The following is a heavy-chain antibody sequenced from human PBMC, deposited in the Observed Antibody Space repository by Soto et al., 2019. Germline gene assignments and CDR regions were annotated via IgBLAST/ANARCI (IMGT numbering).Heavy chain of an antibody. D-gene: IGHD2-15*01. V-gene: IGHV1-2*04. J-gene: IGHJ4*02. CDR3: ARAGVCSGGSCYFDY. CDR1: VYTFTGYY. CDR2: INPNSGGT. Sequence: QVQLVQSGAEVKKPGASVKVSCKAAVYTFTGYYMHWVRQAPGQGLEWMGWINPNSGGTNYAQKFQGWVTMTRDTSISTAYMELSRLRSDDTAVYYCARAGVCSGGSCYFDYWGQGTLVTVSS.